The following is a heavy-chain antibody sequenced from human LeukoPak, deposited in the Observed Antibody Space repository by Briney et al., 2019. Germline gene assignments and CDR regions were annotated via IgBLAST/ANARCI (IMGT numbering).Heavy chain of an antibody. J-gene: IGHJ4*02. CDR2: ISTFNDKT. V-gene: IGHV1-18*01. CDR3: ARSGSSSWSSLFDH. CDR1: GYTFTSYG. D-gene: IGHD6-13*01. Sequence: VASVKVSCKASGYTFTSYGITWVRQAPGQGLEWMGRISTFNDKTVFAEKFQGRVTMTTDTTTAYMTLRRLRSDDTAVYYCARSGSSSWSSLFDHWGQGSLVTVSS.